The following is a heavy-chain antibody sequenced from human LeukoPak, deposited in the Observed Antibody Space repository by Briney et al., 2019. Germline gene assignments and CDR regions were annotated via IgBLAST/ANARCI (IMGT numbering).Heavy chain of an antibody. CDR2: IHRSGSP. V-gene: IGHV4-4*02. D-gene: IGHD1-14*01. CDR3: AREILGGFNPEAY. J-gene: IGHJ4*02. Sequence: SSETLSLTCTVSLDSTTSNFWSWVRQPPGKGLEWIGEIHRSGSPNYNPSLQSRVTISIDRSRNQIVLELSSVTAADTAFYYCAREILGGFNPEAYWGQGTLVTVSS. CDR1: LDSTTSNF.